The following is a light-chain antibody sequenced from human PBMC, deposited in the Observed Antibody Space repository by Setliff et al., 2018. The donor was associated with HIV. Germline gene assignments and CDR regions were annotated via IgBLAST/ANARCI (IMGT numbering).Light chain of an antibody. J-gene: IGLJ1*01. CDR1: SGDVGGYAF. V-gene: IGLV2-8*01. Sequence: QSALTQPPSASGSPGQSVTISCTGTSGDVGGYAFGSWYQQLSGKAPKLLIYEVNKRPSGVPDRFSDSKSGNTASLTVSGLQAEDEGDYYCSSYAGNDNFVFGTGTKVTVL. CDR3: SSYAGNDNFV. CDR2: EVN.